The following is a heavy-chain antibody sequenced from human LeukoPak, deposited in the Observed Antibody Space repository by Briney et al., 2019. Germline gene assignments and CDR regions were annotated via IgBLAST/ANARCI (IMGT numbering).Heavy chain of an antibody. V-gene: IGHV4-34*09. CDR1: GGSFSGYY. D-gene: IGHD3-10*01. CDR2: IYYSGST. CDR3: ARARMGGITMVRGAKYYFDY. J-gene: IGHJ4*02. Sequence: PSETLPLTCAVYGGSFSGYYWSWIRQPPGKGLEWIGYIYYSGSTYYNPSLKSRVTISVDTSKNQFSLKLSSVTAADTAVYYCARARMGGITMVRGAKYYFDYWGQGTLVTVSS.